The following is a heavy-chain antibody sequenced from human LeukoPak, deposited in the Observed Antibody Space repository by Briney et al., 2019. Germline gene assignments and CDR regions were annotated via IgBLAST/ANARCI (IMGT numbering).Heavy chain of an antibody. V-gene: IGHV3-7*01. CDR3: ARSSAIAYYYMDV. J-gene: IGHJ6*03. CDR2: IKQDGSDE. Sequence: PGGSLRLSCAASGFTVSNNYMSWVRQAPGKGLEWVANIKQDGSDENYVDSVKGRFTISRDNAKNSLYLQMNSLRAEDTAVYYCARSSAIAYYYMDVWGKGTTVTVSS. D-gene: IGHD2-2*01. CDR1: GFTVSNNY.